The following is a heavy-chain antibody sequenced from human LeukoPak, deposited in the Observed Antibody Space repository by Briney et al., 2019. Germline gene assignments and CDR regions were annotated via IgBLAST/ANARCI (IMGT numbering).Heavy chain of an antibody. J-gene: IGHJ3*02. CDR1: GDSVTSGGYF. D-gene: IGHD2/OR15-2a*01. Sequence: PSQTLSLTCTVSGDSVTSGGYFWTWIRHHPGKGLEWIGYISNSGTPSYNPSLKSRLSISVDTSNNQFSLRLSSVTAADTAVYYCARDVVAISSPDAFDIWGQGTMVTVSS. V-gene: IGHV4-31*03. CDR2: ISNSGTP. CDR3: ARDVVAISSPDAFDI.